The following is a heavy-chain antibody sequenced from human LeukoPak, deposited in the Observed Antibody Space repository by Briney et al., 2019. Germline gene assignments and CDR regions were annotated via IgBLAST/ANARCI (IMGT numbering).Heavy chain of an antibody. V-gene: IGHV3-48*02. CDR3: ARLRDGYLYYFDY. Sequence: PGGSLRLSCAASGFTFSSYSMSWVRQAPGKGLEWVSYISSSSSTIYYADSVKGRFTISRDNAKNSLYLQMNSLRDEDTAVYYCARLRDGYLYYFDYWGQGTLVTVSS. CDR1: GFTFSSYS. CDR2: ISSSSSTI. J-gene: IGHJ4*02. D-gene: IGHD5-24*01.